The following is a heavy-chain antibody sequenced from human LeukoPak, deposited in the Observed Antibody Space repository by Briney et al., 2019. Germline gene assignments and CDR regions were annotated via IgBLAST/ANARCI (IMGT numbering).Heavy chain of an antibody. V-gene: IGHV3-30*02. D-gene: IGHD3-9*01. CDR1: GFTFSSYW. Sequence: PGGSLRLSCAASGFTFSSYWMSWVRQAPGKGLEWVAFIRYDGSNKYYADSVKGRFTISRDDSKNTLYLQMNSLRAEDTAAYYCAKGYYFDILSGYSSLDSWGQGTLVTVSS. CDR2: IRYDGSNK. CDR3: AKGYYFDILSGYSSLDS. J-gene: IGHJ4*02.